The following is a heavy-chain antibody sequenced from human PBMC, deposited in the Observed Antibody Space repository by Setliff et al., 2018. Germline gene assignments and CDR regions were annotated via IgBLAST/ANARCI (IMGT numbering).Heavy chain of an antibody. J-gene: IGHJ3*02. CDR1: GYTFTGHH. D-gene: IGHD6-13*01. CDR3: ARGLIAGTDTTAFDM. V-gene: IGHV1-2*02. Sequence: ASVKVSCKASGYTFTGHHLHWVRQAPGQGLEWMGWINPKSGVTNYAQKFQGRVAMTRDTSISTAYMELSSLTSDDTAMYYCARGLIAGTDTTAFDMWGQGTMVTVSS. CDR2: INPKSGVT.